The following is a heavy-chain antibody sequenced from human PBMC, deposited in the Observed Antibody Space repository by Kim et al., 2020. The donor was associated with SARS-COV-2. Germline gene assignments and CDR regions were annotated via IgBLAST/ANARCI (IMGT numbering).Heavy chain of an antibody. CDR2: ISGSGGST. Sequence: GGSLRLSCAASGFTFSSYAMSWVRQAPGKGLEWVSAISGSGGSTYYADSVKGRFTISRDNSKNTLYLQMNSLRAEDTAVYYCAKDSRNMIVVVITRPKYYFDYWGQGTLVTVSS. D-gene: IGHD3-22*01. CDR1: GFTFSSYA. V-gene: IGHV3-23*01. CDR3: AKDSRNMIVVVITRPKYYFDY. J-gene: IGHJ4*02.